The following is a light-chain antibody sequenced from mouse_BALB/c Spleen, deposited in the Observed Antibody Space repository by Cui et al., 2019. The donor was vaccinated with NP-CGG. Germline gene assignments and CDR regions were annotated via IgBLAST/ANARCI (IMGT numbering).Light chain of an antibody. J-gene: IGLJ1*01. V-gene: IGLV1*01. CDR2: GTN. CDR1: TGAVTTNNY. CDR3: ALWYSNHWV. Sequence: QAVVTQASALTTSPGETVTLTCRSSTGAVTTNNYGNWVQEKPDHLFTGLIGGTNNRAPGVPARFSGSLIGDKAALTITGAQSEDEAIYFCALWYSNHWVFGGGTKLTVL.